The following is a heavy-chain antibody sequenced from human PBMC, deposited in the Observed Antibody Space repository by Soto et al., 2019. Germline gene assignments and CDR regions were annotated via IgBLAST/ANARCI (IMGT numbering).Heavy chain of an antibody. CDR2: IYPDDSDT. CDR1: GYSFTTYW. Sequence: EVQLVQSGAEVKTPGESLKISCKGSGYSFTTYWLGGVRQMRGKGLELMGIIYPDDSDTRYSPSFQGQVTISADKSISTIYLQWSSLKASHIAMYYCARLRGGEARWLTDYWGQGTLVTVSS. V-gene: IGHV5-51*03. J-gene: IGHJ4*02. D-gene: IGHD3-10*01. CDR3: ARLRGGEARWLTDY.